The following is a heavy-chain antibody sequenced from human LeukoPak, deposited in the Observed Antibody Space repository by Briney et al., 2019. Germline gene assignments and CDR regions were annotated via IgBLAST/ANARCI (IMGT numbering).Heavy chain of an antibody. CDR2: ISRISNFI. J-gene: IGHJ3*02. CDR1: GFTFSSYS. V-gene: IGHV3-21*01. Sequence: GGSLTLSCAASGFTFSSYSMNWLRQARGKGLEWVSSISRISNFIYYADSVKGRFTIPRDNAKNSLYLQMTSLRADATAVYYCARAISDYDASDIWGQGTMVTVSS. D-gene: IGHD4-17*01. CDR3: ARAISDYDASDI.